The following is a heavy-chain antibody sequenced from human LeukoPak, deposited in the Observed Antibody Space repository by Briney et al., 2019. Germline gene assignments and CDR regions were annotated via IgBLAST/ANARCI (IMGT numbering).Heavy chain of an antibody. Sequence: TPSETLSLTCTFSGDSISSSSYDWGWIRQPPGKGLEWIGSMYYIGSTYYNPSLKSRVTISVDTSKNQFSLTLSSVTAAETAVYYCARQRANYYDSSGYYYPLYYYYYMDVWGKGTTVTVSS. CDR1: GDSISSSSYD. J-gene: IGHJ6*03. D-gene: IGHD3-22*01. CDR3: ARQRANYYDSSGYYYPLYYYYYMDV. V-gene: IGHV4-39*01. CDR2: MYYIGST.